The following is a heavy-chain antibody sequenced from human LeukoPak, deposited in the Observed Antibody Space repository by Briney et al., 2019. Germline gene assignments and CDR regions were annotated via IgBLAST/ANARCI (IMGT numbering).Heavy chain of an antibody. D-gene: IGHD1-20*01. CDR1: GGSIRGYY. CDR2: IYSSGST. CDR3: ARSWDNWNVVGTDA. Sequence: SETLSLTCNVSGGSIRGYYWSWIRQPPGKGLEWIGYIYSSGSTNYNPSLKSRVTISVDTSKNQFSLKLSSVTAADTAVYYCARSWDNWNVVGTDAWGQGTLVTVSS. J-gene: IGHJ5*02. V-gene: IGHV4-59*01.